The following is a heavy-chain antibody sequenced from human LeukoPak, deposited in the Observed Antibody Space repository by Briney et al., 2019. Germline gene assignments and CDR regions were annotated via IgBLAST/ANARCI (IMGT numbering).Heavy chain of an antibody. D-gene: IGHD3-22*01. CDR1: GDSISSGDYY. Sequence: SETLSLTCTVSGDSISSGDYYWSWIRQPGGKGLEWIGRISSSGSTNYNPSLKSRVTISVDTSKNQFSLKLSSVTAADTAVYFCARGPYSYDSSGAFDIWGQGTMVTVSS. J-gene: IGHJ3*02. V-gene: IGHV4-61*02. CDR2: ISSSGST. CDR3: ARGPYSYDSSGAFDI.